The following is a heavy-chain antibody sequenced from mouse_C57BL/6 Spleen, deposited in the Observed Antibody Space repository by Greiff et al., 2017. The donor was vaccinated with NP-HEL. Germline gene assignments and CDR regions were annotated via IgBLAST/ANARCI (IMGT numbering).Heavy chain of an antibody. V-gene: IGHV1-61*01. CDR2: IYPSDSET. CDR3: AREGLSRYFDV. J-gene: IGHJ1*03. Sequence: QVQLQQSGAELVRPGSSVKLSCKASGYTFTSYWMDWVKQRPGQGLEWIGNIYPSDSETHYNQKFKDKATLTVDKSSSTAYMQLSSLTSEDSAVYYCAREGLSRYFDVWGTGTTVTVSS. D-gene: IGHD1-1*02. CDR1: GYTFTSYW.